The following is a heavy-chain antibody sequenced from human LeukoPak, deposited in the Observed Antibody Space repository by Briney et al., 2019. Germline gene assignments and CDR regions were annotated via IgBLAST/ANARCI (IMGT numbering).Heavy chain of an antibody. Sequence: GGSLRLSCAASGLTFNYAWMSWVRQVPGKGLEWVGQTVSEIDGGATDYAAPVQDRFTISRDDSQATLYLQMNSLKTEDTAVYYCTTGGSVIVAGTRAFDIWGQGTMVTVSS. CDR2: TVSEIDGGAT. J-gene: IGHJ3*02. CDR3: TTGGSVIVAGTRAFDI. D-gene: IGHD5-12*01. CDR1: GLTFNYAW. V-gene: IGHV3-15*04.